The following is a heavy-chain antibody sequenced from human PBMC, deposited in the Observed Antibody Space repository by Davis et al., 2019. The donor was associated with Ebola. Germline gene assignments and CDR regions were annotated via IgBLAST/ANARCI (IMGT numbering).Heavy chain of an antibody. CDR2: ISYDGSNK. CDR3: ARDDRGDSSSLYYYGMDV. D-gene: IGHD6-6*01. V-gene: IGHV3-30*03. J-gene: IGHJ6*02. Sequence: GESLKISCAASGFTFSSYGMHWVRQAPGKGLEWVAVISYDGSNKYYADSVKGRFTISRDNSKNTLYLQMNSLRAEDTAVYYCARDDRGDSSSLYYYGMDVWGQGTTVTVSS. CDR1: GFTFSSYG.